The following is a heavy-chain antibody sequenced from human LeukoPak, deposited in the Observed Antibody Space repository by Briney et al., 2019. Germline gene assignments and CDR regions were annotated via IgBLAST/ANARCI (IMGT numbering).Heavy chain of an antibody. D-gene: IGHD4-17*01. CDR3: AREGYYGVYFDY. CDR2: ISYDGNKK. CDR1: GFTFSSYS. J-gene: IGHJ4*02. V-gene: IGHV3-30*03. Sequence: PGGSLRLSCAASGFTFSSYSMNWVRQAPGKGLEWLAVISYDGNKKSYADSVKGRFTISRDNSKKTLFLQVDGLRLEDTAMFYCAREGYYGVYFDYWGQGTLVTVSS.